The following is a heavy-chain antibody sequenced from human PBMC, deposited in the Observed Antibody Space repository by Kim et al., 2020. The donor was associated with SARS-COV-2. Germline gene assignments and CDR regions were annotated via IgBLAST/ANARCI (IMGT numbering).Heavy chain of an antibody. D-gene: IGHD3-3*01. J-gene: IGHJ6*02. CDR3: ARGIRPLRNTIFGVVNYYYYGMDV. CDR1: GYTFTSYD. CDR2: MNPNSGNT. V-gene: IGHV1-8*01. Sequence: ASVKVSCKASGYTFTSYDINWVRQATGQWLEWMGWMNPNSGNTGYAQKFQGRVTMTRNTSISTAYMELSSLRSEDTAVYYCARGIRPLRNTIFGVVNYYYYGMDVWGQGPTVTVSS.